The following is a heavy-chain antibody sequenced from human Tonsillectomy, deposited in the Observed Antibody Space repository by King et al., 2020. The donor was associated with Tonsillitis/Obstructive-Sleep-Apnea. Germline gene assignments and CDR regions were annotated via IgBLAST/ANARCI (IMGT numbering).Heavy chain of an antibody. D-gene: IGHD1-26*01. CDR1: GGSISSYY. CDR2: IYHSGTA. V-gene: IGHV4-59*08. J-gene: IGHJ4*02. CDR3: ARHVGLNYFDY. Sequence: VQLQESGPGLVKPSETLSLTCTVSGGSISSYYWSWLRQPPGKGLAWIGYIYHSGTANYNPSLKSRVTISIDTSRNQFSLNLRSVTAADTAVYYCARHVGLNYFDYWGQGILVTVSS.